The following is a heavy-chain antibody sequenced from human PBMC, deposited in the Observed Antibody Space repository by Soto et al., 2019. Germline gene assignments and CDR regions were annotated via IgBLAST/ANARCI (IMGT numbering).Heavy chain of an antibody. CDR3: TTGGYYDSSGYPDYYYYGMDV. J-gene: IGHJ6*02. V-gene: IGHV3-15*07. D-gene: IGHD3-22*01. CDR1: GFTFSNAW. Sequence: EVQLVESGGGLVKPGGSLRLSCAASGFTFSNAWMNWVRQAPGKGLEWVGRIKSKTDGGTTDYAAPVKGRFTISRDDSKNTLYLQMNSLKTEDTAVYYCTTGGYYDSSGYPDYYYYGMDVWGQGTTVTVSS. CDR2: IKSKTDGGTT.